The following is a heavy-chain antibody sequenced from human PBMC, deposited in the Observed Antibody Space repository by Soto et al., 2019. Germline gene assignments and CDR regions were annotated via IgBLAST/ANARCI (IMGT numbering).Heavy chain of an antibody. CDR2: IKSKTDGGTT. Sequence: GGSLRLSCAASGFTFSNAWMNWVRQAPGKGLEWVGRIKSKTDGGTTDYAAPVKGRFTISRDDSKNTLYLQMNSLKTEDTAVYYCTTDSYYDSSGSADYWGQGTLVTVSS. V-gene: IGHV3-15*07. CDR3: TTDSYYDSSGSADY. CDR1: GFTFSNAW. J-gene: IGHJ4*02. D-gene: IGHD3-22*01.